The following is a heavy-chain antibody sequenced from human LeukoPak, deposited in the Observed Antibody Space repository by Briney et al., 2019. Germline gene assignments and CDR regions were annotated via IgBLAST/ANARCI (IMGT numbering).Heavy chain of an antibody. CDR1: GFTFSRYA. V-gene: IGHV3-64*01. Sequence: PGGSLRLSCAASGFTFSRYAMHWVRQAPGKGLEYVSAISGNGGSTYYANSVKGRFTISRDNSKNTLYLQMGSLRAEDMGVYYCAMNDFGDYEDAFDLWGQGTVVTVSS. CDR2: ISGNGGST. J-gene: IGHJ3*01. D-gene: IGHD4-17*01. CDR3: AMNDFGDYEDAFDL.